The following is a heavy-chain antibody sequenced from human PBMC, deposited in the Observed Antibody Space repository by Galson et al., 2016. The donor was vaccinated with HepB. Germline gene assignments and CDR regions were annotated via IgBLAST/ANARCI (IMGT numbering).Heavy chain of an antibody. D-gene: IGHD5-18*01. Sequence: SVKVSCKASGYTFSSYGITWVRQAPGQGLERMGWINCYNGNRNFAQNLQGRITMTTDTFTKTAYMELRSLRSDDTAVYYCARGHTPTSTYSYGWDSFDYWGQGTLVTVSS. CDR3: ARGHTPTSTYSYGWDSFDY. CDR2: INCYNGNR. J-gene: IGHJ4*02. V-gene: IGHV1-18*01. CDR1: GYTFSSYG.